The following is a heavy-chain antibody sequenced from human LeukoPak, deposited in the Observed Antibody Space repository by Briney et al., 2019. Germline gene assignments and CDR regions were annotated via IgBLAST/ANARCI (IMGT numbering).Heavy chain of an antibody. Sequence: PSETLSLTCAVYGGSFSGHHWNWIRQPPGKGLEWIGEINHSGSTNYNPSLKSRVTISVDTSKNQFSLKLSSVTAADTAVYYCARRRVVPAARKDWFDPWGQGTLVTVSS. D-gene: IGHD2-2*01. J-gene: IGHJ5*02. V-gene: IGHV4-34*01. CDR1: GGSFSGHH. CDR2: INHSGST. CDR3: ARRRVVPAARKDWFDP.